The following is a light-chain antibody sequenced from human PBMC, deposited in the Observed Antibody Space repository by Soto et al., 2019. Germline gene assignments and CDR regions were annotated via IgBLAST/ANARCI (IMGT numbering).Light chain of an antibody. J-gene: IGKJ5*01. Sequence: DIQMTQSPSTLSASVGDRVTITCRASQSISSWLAWYQQKPGKAPNLLIYKASSLESGVPSRFSGSGSGTEFTLTISSLQPDDFATYYCQHYHSYPITFGQGTRLEIK. CDR3: QHYHSYPIT. CDR2: KAS. CDR1: QSISSW. V-gene: IGKV1-5*03.